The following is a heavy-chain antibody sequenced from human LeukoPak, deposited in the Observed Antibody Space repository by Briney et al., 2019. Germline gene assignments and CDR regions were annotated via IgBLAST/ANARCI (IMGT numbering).Heavy chain of an antibody. CDR3: AKDPQDFSYYDFWSGYSDY. CDR1: GFTFSSYG. D-gene: IGHD3-3*01. J-gene: IGHJ4*02. Sequence: PGGSLRLSCTASGFTFSSYGMHWVRQAPGKGLEWVAIIQYDGNNKHYVDSVQGRFTISRDNSKNTLYLQMNSLRAEDTAVYYCAKDPQDFSYYDFWSGYSDYWGQGTLVTVSS. CDR2: IQYDGNNK. V-gene: IGHV3-30*02.